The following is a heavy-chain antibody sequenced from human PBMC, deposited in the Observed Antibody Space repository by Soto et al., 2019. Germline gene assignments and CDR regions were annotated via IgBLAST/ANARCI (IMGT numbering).Heavy chain of an antibody. D-gene: IGHD6-19*01. V-gene: IGHV1-8*02. CDR1: GFTYTSSA. CDR2: MNVDSGNT. CDR3: ARGYSSGWTDY. J-gene: IGHJ4*02. Sequence: ASVKVSCKASGFTYTSSAVQWVRQATGQGLEWMGWMNVDSGNTGYAQKFQGRVTMTRNTSISTAYMELSSLRSEDTAVYYCARGYSSGWTDYWGQGTLVTVSS.